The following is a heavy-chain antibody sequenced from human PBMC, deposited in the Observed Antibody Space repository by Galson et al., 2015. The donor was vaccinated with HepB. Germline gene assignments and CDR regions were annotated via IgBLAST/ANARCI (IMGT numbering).Heavy chain of an antibody. D-gene: IGHD5-18*01. V-gene: IGHV3-30-3*01. CDR3: ARDQSHERYSYGYFDY. CDR2: ISYDGSNK. J-gene: IGHJ4*02. CDR1: GFTFSSYA. Sequence: SLRLSCAASGFTFSSYAMHWVRQAPGKGLEWVAVISYDGSNKYYADSVKGRFTISRDNSKNTLYLQMNSLRAEDTAVYYCARDQSHERYSYGYFDYWGQGTLVTVSS.